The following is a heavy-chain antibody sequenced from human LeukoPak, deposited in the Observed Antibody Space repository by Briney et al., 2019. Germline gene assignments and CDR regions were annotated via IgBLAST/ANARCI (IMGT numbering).Heavy chain of an antibody. V-gene: IGHV4-34*01. J-gene: IGHJ6*04. CDR2: INHSGST. CDR1: GGSFSGYY. CDR3: ARLVVVPAAMYYYYYGMDV. D-gene: IGHD2-2*01. Sequence: SETLSLTCAVYGGSFSGYYWSWIRQPPGKGLEWIGEINHSGSTNYNPSLKSRVTILVDTSKNQFSLKLSSVTAADTAVYYCARLVVVPAAMYYYYYGMDVWGKGTTVTVSS.